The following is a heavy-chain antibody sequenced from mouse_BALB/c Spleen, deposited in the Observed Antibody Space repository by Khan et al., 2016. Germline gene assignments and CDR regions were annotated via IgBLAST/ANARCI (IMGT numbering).Heavy chain of an antibody. J-gene: IGHJ3*01. CDR3: ARSPYDYDVGVAY. CDR2: IDPANGNT. Sequence: EVQLQQPGAELVKPGASVKLSCTASGFNIKDTYMHWVKQRPEQGLEWIGRIDPANGNTKYDPKFQGKATITADTSSNTAYLQLSSLTSEDTAVDYCARSPYDYDVGVAYWGQGTLVTVSA. CDR1: GFNIKDTY. V-gene: IGHV14-3*02. D-gene: IGHD2-4*01.